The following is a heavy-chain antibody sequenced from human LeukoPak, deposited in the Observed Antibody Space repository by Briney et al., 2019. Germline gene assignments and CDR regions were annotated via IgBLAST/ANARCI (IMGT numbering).Heavy chain of an antibody. V-gene: IGHV4-59*01. Sequence: SETLSLTCTVSGGSISSYYWSWIRQPPGKGLEWIGYIYYSGSTNYNPSLKSRVTISVDTSKNQFSLKLSSVTAADTAVYYCARLGYPSGYYGSGSYQDWGQGTLVTVSS. D-gene: IGHD3-10*01. CDR1: GGSISSYY. CDR2: IYYSGST. J-gene: IGHJ4*02. CDR3: ARLGYPSGYYGSGSYQD.